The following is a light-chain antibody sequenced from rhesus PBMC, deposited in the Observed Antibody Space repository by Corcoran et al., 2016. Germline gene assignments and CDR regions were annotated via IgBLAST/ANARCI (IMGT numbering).Light chain of an antibody. V-gene: IGKV1-25*01. J-gene: IGKJ2*01. CDR3: QQGYGTPYS. CDR1: QDISNN. Sequence: DIQMTQSPASLSAAVGDRVTITCQATQDISNNVAWYQQKPGQVPRVLIYKASTLQSWVPSRVSGSGSGTDFTLTISGLQPEDFATYYCQQGYGTPYSFGQGTKVEIK. CDR2: KAS.